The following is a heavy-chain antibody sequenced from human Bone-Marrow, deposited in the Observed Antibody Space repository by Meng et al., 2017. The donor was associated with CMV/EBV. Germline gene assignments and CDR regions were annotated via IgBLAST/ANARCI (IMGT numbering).Heavy chain of an antibody. CDR2: IFRPGIP. J-gene: IGHJ4*02. CDR3: ARWRHYDSGYYGFDS. Sequence: VSGGFVSGYFWTWMRQPAGKGLEWIGPIFRPGIPYYNPSLKSRVTMSVDTSVNQFSLKLRSVTAADTAVYYCARWRHYDSGYYGFDSWGQGTLVTVSS. CDR1: GGFVSGYF. D-gene: IGHD3-22*01. V-gene: IGHV4-4*07.